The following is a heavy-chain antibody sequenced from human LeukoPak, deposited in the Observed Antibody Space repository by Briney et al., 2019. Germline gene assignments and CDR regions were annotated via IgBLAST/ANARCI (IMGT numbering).Heavy chain of an antibody. CDR2: MYYSGSA. CDR1: GGAINNYY. Sequence: KSSETLSLTCTVSGGAINNYYWSWIRQPTGKGLEYIWYMYYSGSANYNPSLKSRVTISVDPSKNQFSLKLSSVTAADTAVYYSARNGDYYEKSGYYYLFDFWGQGTLVTVSS. D-gene: IGHD3-22*01. V-gene: IGHV4-59*01. CDR3: ARNGDYYEKSGYYYLFDF. J-gene: IGHJ4*02.